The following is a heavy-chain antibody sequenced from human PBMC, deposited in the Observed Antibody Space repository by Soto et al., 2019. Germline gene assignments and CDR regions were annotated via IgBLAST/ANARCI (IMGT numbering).Heavy chain of an antibody. D-gene: IGHD2-2*02. CDR1: GGSIGAYY. CDR2: IYYSGST. J-gene: IGHJ5*02. CDR3: ARQLVTGYNDH. Sequence: SETLSLTCTVSGGSIGAYYWTWSRQPPGKGLEWIGYIYYSGSTDYNPSLKSRVTISIDASRTHFSLKLSSVTAADTAVYDCARQLVTGYNDHCGQGALVTVSS. V-gene: IGHV4-59*01.